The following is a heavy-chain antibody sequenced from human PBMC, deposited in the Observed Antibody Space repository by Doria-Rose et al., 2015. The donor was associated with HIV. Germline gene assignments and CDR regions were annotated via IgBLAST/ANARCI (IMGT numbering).Heavy chain of an antibody. CDR2: MLSDDDG. CDR3: ARIKSSRWYHKYYFDF. J-gene: IGHJ4*02. V-gene: IGHV2-26*01. D-gene: IGHD6-13*01. CDR1: GVSLSSPGMG. Sequence: SGPVLVEPTETLTLTCTVSGVSLSSPGMGVSWIRQPPGKALEWLANMLSDDDGSYNTSRTSRLTISRGTSKSKVVLTMTDMDPVDTATYYCARIKSSRWYHKYYFDFWGQGTLVIVSA.